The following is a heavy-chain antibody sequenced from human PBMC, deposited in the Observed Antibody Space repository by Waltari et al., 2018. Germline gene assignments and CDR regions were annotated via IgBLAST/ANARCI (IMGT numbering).Heavy chain of an antibody. CDR3: ARGAYGSGSYYNVRRTFFDY. V-gene: IGHV4-34*01. Sequence: QVQLQQWGAGLLKPSETLSLTCAVYGGSFRGYSWSWIRQPPGKGLEWIGEINHSGSTNYNPSLKSRVTISVDTSKNQFSLKLSSVTAADTAVYYCARGAYGSGSYYNVRRTFFDYWGQGTLVTVSS. J-gene: IGHJ4*02. D-gene: IGHD3-10*01. CDR1: GGSFRGYS. CDR2: INHSGST.